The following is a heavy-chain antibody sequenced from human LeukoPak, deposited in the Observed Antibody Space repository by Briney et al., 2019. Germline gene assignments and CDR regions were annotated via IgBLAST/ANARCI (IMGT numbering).Heavy chain of an antibody. CDR3: ARVARDYYFDY. V-gene: IGHV3-53*01. Sequence: GGSLRLSCAASGFTVSSNYMSWVRQAPGKGLEWVSVIYSGGSTYYADSVKGRFTISRDNSKNTLYLQMNSLRAEDTAVYYCARVARDYYFDYWGQGTLVTVSS. D-gene: IGHD2-21*02. CDR1: GFTVSSNY. CDR2: IYSGGST. J-gene: IGHJ4*02.